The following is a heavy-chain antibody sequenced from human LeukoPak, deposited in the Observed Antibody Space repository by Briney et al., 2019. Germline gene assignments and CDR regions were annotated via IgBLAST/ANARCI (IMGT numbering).Heavy chain of an antibody. Sequence: NAGGSLRPSCAASGFTFSSSTMNWVRRAPGKGLEWVSSISSSSDYIYCADSVKGRFTISRDNAKNSLYLQMNSLRAEDTAVYYCVRIPNSANFPNWFDPWGQGTLVTVSS. CDR1: GFTFSSST. D-gene: IGHD4/OR15-4a*01. V-gene: IGHV3-21*01. CDR2: ISSSSDYI. CDR3: VRIPNSANFPNWFDP. J-gene: IGHJ5*02.